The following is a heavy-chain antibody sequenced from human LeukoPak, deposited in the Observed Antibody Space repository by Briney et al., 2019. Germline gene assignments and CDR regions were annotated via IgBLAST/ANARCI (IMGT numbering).Heavy chain of an antibody. CDR2: IDWDDDK. CDR3: ARIRPANGYYDSSGYYYDY. V-gene: IGHV2-70*11. CDR1: GFSLSTSGMC. J-gene: IGHJ4*02. D-gene: IGHD3-22*01. Sequence: SGPALVKPTQTLTLTCTFSGFSLSTSGMCVSWIRQPPGKALEWLARIDWDDDKYYSTSLKTRLTISKDTSKNQVVLTMTNMDPVDTATYYCARIRPANGYYDSSGYYYDYWGQGTLVTVSS.